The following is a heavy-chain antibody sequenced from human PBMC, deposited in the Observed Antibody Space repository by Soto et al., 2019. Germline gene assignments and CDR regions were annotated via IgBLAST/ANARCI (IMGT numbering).Heavy chain of an antibody. V-gene: IGHV3-74*01. CDR1: GFTFSSYW. J-gene: IGHJ3*02. CDR3: ARADDYNRDDSFDI. Sequence: WGSLRLSCEASGFTFSSYWMHWVRQVPEKGLVWVSRISSDGSSTNYADSVKSRFTVSRDNAKNTLYLQMNSLRVEDTAVYYCARADDYNRDDSFDIWGQGTMVTVSS. CDR2: ISSDGSST. D-gene: IGHD4-4*01.